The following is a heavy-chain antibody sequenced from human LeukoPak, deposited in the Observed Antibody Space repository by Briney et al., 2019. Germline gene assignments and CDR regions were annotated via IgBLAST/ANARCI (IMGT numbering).Heavy chain of an antibody. V-gene: IGHV3-23*01. CDR3: ARERTVNAFDI. D-gene: IGHD4-17*01. CDR2: FSGSGGST. CDR1: GFTFSTYA. Sequence: SGGSLRLACAASGFTFSTYAMSWVRQAPGKGLKWVSSFSGSGGSTYYADSVKGRFTISRDNSKNTLYLQMNSLRAEDTAVYYCARERTVNAFDIWGQGTMVTVSS. J-gene: IGHJ3*02.